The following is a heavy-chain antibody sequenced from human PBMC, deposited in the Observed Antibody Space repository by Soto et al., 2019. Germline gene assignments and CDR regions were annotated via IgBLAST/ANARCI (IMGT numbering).Heavy chain of an antibody. CDR2: ISGSGGST. D-gene: IGHD3-10*01. CDR3: AKVLGSGGGDAFDI. CDR1: GFTFSSYA. Sequence: EVQLLESGGGLVQPGGSLRLSCAASGFTFSSYAMSWVRQAPGKGLEWVSAISGSGGSTYYADSVKGRFTISRDNSKNPWYFEMNGRGAEDTAVFYCAKVLGSGGGDAFDIWGQGTMVTVSS. J-gene: IGHJ3*02. V-gene: IGHV3-23*01.